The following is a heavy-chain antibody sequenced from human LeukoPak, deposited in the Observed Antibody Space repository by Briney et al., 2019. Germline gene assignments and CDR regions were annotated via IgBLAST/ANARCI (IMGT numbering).Heavy chain of an antibody. D-gene: IGHD3-9*01. CDR3: AREAILTGLLDY. V-gene: IGHV3-7*01. J-gene: IGHJ4*02. Sequence: GGSLRLSCAASGFTFTTYWMSWVRQAPGKVLEWAANINQDGSEKYYVDSVKGRFTISRDNAKNSLYLQMNSLRAEDTAVYYCAREAILTGLLDYWGQGTLVTVSS. CDR1: GFTFTTYW. CDR2: INQDGSEK.